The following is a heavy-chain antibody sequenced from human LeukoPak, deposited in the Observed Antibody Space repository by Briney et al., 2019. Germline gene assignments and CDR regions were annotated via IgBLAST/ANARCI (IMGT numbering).Heavy chain of an antibody. D-gene: IGHD4-17*01. CDR3: AKDIDATGLYYMDV. CDR2: ISWDGGST. V-gene: IGHV3-43D*03. J-gene: IGHJ6*03. CDR1: GFTFDDYA. Sequence: GGSLRLSCAASGFTFDDYAMHWVRQAPGKGLEWVSLISWDGGSTYYADSVKGRFTISRDNSKNSLYLQMNGLRAEDTALYYCAKDIDATGLYYMDVWGKGTTVTVSS.